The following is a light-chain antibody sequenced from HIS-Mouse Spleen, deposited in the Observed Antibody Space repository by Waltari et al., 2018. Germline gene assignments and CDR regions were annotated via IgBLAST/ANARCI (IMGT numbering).Light chain of an antibody. J-gene: IGLJ2*01. CDR3: YSTDSSGNHRV. Sequence: SYELTQPPSVSVSPGQTARIPCAGDELPKKYAYWYQQKSGQAPVLVIYEDSKRPSGIPERFSGSSSGTMATLTISGAQVEDEADYYCYSTDSSGNHRVFGGGTKLTVL. CDR2: EDS. V-gene: IGLV3-10*01. CDR1: ELPKKY.